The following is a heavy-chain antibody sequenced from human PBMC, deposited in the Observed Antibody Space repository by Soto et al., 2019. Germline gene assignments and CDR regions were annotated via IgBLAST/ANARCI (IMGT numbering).Heavy chain of an antibody. V-gene: IGHV3-15*01. J-gene: IGHJ4*02. CDR2: IKSKTDGGTT. D-gene: IGHD4-17*01. CDR3: TCGIHDYGDLPFDY. CDR1: GFTFSNAW. Sequence: GGSLRLSCAASGFTFSNAWMSWVRQAPGKGLEWVGRIKSKTDGGTTDYAAPVKGRFTISRDDSKNTLYLQMNSLKTEDTAVYYCTCGIHDYGDLPFDYWGQGTLVTVSS.